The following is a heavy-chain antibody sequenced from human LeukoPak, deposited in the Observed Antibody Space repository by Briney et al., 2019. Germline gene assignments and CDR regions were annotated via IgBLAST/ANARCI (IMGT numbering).Heavy chain of an antibody. CDR2: IKQDGSEK. D-gene: IGHD3-16*01. Sequence: QTGGSLRPSCAASGFTFSSYWMSWVRQAPGKGLEWVANIKQDGSEKYYVDSVKGRFTISRDNAKNSLYLLMNSLRAEDTAVYYCAREFRITFGEVFDYWGQGTLVTVSS. CDR3: AREFRITFGEVFDY. CDR1: GFTFSSYW. V-gene: IGHV3-7*01. J-gene: IGHJ4*02.